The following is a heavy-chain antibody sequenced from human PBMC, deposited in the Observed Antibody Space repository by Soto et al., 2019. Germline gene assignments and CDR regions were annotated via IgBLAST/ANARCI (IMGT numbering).Heavy chain of an antibody. Sequence: GGSLRLSCAASGFTFSSYWMSWVRQAPGKGLEWVANIKQDGSEKYYVDSVKGRFTISRDNAKNSLYLQMNSLRSEDTAVYYCARDPINRRIAVAGTRIFNFDYWGQGTLVTVSS. CDR3: ARDPINRRIAVAGTRIFNFDY. CDR2: IKQDGSEK. V-gene: IGHV3-7*03. CDR1: GFTFSSYW. J-gene: IGHJ4*02. D-gene: IGHD6-19*01.